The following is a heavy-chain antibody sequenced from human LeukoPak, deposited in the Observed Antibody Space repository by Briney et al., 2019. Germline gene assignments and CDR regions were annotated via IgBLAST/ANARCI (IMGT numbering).Heavy chain of an antibody. V-gene: IGHV3-48*03. CDR2: ISRSGSTI. D-gene: IGHD3-3*01. J-gene: IGHJ4*02. Sequence: PGGSLRLSCAASGFTFSIYEMNWVRQAPGKGLEWVSYISRSGSTIYYADSVKGRFTISRDNAKNSLYLQMNSLRAEDTAVYYCAGVPRILEWFPDYWGQGTLVTVSS. CDR1: GFTFSIYE. CDR3: AGVPRILEWFPDY.